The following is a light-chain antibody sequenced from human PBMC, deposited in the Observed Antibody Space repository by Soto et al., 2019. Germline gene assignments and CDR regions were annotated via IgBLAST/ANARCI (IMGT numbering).Light chain of an antibody. V-gene: IGLV2-14*01. J-gene: IGLJ1*01. CDR2: DVS. Sequence: QSALTQPASVSGSPGQSITISCTGTSSDVGGYNYVSWYQQHPDKAPKLMIYDVSNRPSGVSDRFSGSKSGNTASLTFSGLQAEDEADYYCSSYTSSSTLYVFGTGTKVTVL. CDR3: SSYTSSSTLYV. CDR1: SSDVGGYNY.